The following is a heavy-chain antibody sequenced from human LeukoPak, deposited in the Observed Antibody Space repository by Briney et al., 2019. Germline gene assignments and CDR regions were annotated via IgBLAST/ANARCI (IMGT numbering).Heavy chain of an antibody. CDR2: IYHSGST. Sequence: SETLSLTCTVSGYSISSGYYWGWIRQPPGKGLEWIGSIYHSGSTYYNPSLKSRVTISVDTSKNQFPLKLSSVTAADTAVYYCAPGGVRFGELPYFAPYWGQGTLVTVSS. CDR3: APGGVRFGELPYFAPY. V-gene: IGHV4-38-2*02. J-gene: IGHJ4*02. D-gene: IGHD3-10*01. CDR1: GYSISSGYY.